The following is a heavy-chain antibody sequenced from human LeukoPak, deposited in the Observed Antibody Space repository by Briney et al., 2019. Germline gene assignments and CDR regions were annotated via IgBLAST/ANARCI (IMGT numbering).Heavy chain of an antibody. CDR1: GGAFSTFA. V-gene: IGHV1-69*13. Sequence: SVKVSCKASGGAFSTFAITWLQQPPEQGLDWMEGIIPIFVTANYAQKFQGRVTITADESTSTAYMELSSLRSEDTAVYYCARDQASLGSGYYYDSYAFDIWGQGTMVTVSS. J-gene: IGHJ3*02. CDR3: ARDQASLGSGYYYDSYAFDI. CDR2: IIPIFVTA. D-gene: IGHD3-22*01.